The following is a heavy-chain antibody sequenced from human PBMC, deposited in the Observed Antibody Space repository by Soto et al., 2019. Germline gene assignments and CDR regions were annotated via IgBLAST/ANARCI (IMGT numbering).Heavy chain of an antibody. Sequence: GESLKISCKGSGYSFTSYWIGWVRQMPGKGLEWMGIIYPGDSDTRYSPSFQGQVTISADKSISTAYLQWSSLKASDTAMYYCARRGYCSGGSCYFVSPRNYYYGMDVWGQGTTVTVSS. J-gene: IGHJ6*02. CDR1: GYSFTSYW. CDR2: IYPGDSDT. D-gene: IGHD2-15*01. CDR3: ARRGYCSGGSCYFVSPRNYYYGMDV. V-gene: IGHV5-51*01.